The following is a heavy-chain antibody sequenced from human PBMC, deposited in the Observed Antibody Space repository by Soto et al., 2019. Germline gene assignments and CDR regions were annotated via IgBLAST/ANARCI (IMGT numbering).Heavy chain of an antibody. D-gene: IGHD3-16*02. V-gene: IGHV4-4*07. CDR3: ARTVLLSLSMDS. CDR2: IYTSGST. Sequence: PSETLSLTCTVSGGSISSYYWSWIRQPAGKGLEWIGRIYTSGSTNYNPSLKSRVTMSVDTSLTTAFLELSSLTYDDTAVYYCARTVLLSLSMDSWGQGTLVTVSS. J-gene: IGHJ4*02. CDR1: GGSISSYY.